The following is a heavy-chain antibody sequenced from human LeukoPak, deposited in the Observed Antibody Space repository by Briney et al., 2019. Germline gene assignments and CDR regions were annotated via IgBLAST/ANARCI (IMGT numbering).Heavy chain of an antibody. CDR2: IYSGGST. Sequence: GGSLRLSCAASGFTVSSNYMSWVRQAPGKGLEWVSVIYSGGSTYYADPVKGRFAISRDNSRNILYLQMNSLRAEDTAIYYCAKDFGGSDYDRYFDLWGRGTVVTVSS. D-gene: IGHD1-26*01. V-gene: IGHV3-53*01. J-gene: IGHJ2*01. CDR3: AKDFGGSDYDRYFDL. CDR1: GFTVSSNY.